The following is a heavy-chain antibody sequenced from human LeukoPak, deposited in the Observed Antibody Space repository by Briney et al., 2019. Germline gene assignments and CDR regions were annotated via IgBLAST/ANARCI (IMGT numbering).Heavy chain of an antibody. Sequence: QPGGSLRLSCAASGFTFSSYAMSWVRQAPGKGLEWVSAISGSGGSTYYADSVKGRFTISRDNSKNTLYLQMNSLRAEDTAVYYCAKEELVDYYDRSGYYPDVFDVWGQGTMVIVSS. CDR2: ISGSGGST. V-gene: IGHV3-23*01. J-gene: IGHJ3*01. CDR3: AKEELVDYYDRSGYYPDVFDV. D-gene: IGHD3-22*01. CDR1: GFTFSSYA.